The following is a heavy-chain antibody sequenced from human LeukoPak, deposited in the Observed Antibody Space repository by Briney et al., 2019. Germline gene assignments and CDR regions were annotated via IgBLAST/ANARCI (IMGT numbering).Heavy chain of an antibody. CDR1: GGTFSSYA. J-gene: IGHJ5*02. CDR2: IIPIFGTA. Sequence: ASVKVSCKASGGTFSSYAISWVRQAPGQGLEWMGGIIPIFGTANYAQKFQGRVTITADESTSTAYMELSSLRSEDTAVYYCARELGELLYTNWFDPWGQGTLVTVSS. CDR3: ARELGELLYTNWFDP. V-gene: IGHV1-69*13. D-gene: IGHD1-26*01.